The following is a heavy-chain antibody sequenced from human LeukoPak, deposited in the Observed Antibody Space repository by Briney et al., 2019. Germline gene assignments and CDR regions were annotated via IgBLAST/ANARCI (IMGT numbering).Heavy chain of an antibody. CDR3: ARVDRGYYSSGSYVY. D-gene: IGHD3-10*01. CDR2: IKQDGGEK. J-gene: IGHJ4*02. CDR1: GFTFSNYW. Sequence: GGSLRLSCAASGFTFSNYWMSWVRQALGKGLEWVANIKQDGGEKYYADSVKGRFTISRDNAKSSLYLQVNSLRVEDKAVYYCARVDRGYYSSGSYVYWGQGTLVTVSS. V-gene: IGHV3-7*01.